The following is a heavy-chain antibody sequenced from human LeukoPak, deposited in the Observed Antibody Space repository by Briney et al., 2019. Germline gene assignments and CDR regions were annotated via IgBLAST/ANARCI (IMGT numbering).Heavy chain of an antibody. J-gene: IGHJ4*02. CDR3: ARDRRGYSYGPRVTFDY. V-gene: IGHV1-18*01. CDR2: ISAYNGNT. D-gene: IGHD5-18*01. Sequence: ASVKVSCKASGYTFTSYGISWVRQAPGQRLEWMGWISAYNGNTNYAQKLQGRVTMTTDTFTSPAYMELRSLRSDDAAVYYCARDRRGYSYGPRVTFDYWGQGTLVSVSS. CDR1: GYTFTSYG.